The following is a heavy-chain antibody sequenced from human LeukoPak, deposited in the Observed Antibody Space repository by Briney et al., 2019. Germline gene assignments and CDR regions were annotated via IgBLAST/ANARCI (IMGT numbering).Heavy chain of an antibody. Sequence: SVKVSCKAAGGTFSSYAISWVRQAPGQGLEWMGGIIPIFGTANYAQKFQGRVTITADKSTSTAYMELSSLRSEDTAVYYCARADGSVWPTGEFDYWGQGTLVTVSS. D-gene: IGHD6-19*01. CDR2: IIPIFGTA. CDR3: ARADGSVWPTGEFDY. V-gene: IGHV1-69*06. CDR1: GGTFSSYA. J-gene: IGHJ4*02.